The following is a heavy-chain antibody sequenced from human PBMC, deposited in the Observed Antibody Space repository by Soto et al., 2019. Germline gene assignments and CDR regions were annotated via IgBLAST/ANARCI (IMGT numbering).Heavy chain of an antibody. J-gene: IGHJ4*02. CDR1: GFTFSSYG. V-gene: IGHV3-30*18. D-gene: IGHD2-15*01. CDR2: ISYDGSNK. CDR3: AKDGTDCSGGSCKVHDY. Sequence: QVQLVESGGGVVQPGRSLRLSCAASGFTFSSYGMHWVRQAPGKGLEWVAVISYDGSNKYYADSVKGRFTISRDNSKNTLYLQMNSLRAEDTAVYYCAKDGTDCSGGSCKVHDYWGQGTLVTVSS.